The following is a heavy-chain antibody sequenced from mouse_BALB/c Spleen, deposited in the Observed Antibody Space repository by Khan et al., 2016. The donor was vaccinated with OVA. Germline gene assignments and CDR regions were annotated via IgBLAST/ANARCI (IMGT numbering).Heavy chain of an antibody. Sequence: QVQLQQPGAELVKPGASVKLSCKASGYTFTNYWVHWVKQRPGQGLEWIGEIYPSNGRTNYNEKFKNKATLTVDKSSNTAYMQLSILTSEDSAVYYCARNAYYGNYFDYWGQGTTLTVSS. D-gene: IGHD2-10*01. CDR1: GYTFTNYW. CDR2: IYPSNGRT. CDR3: ARNAYYGNYFDY. J-gene: IGHJ2*01. V-gene: IGHV1S81*02.